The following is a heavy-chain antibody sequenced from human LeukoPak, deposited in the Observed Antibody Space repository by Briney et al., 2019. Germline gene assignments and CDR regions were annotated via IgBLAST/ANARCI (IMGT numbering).Heavy chain of an antibody. Sequence: SETLSLTCTVSGGSISSSSYYWGWIRQPPGKGLEWVGTIYYTGSTYYNPSLKSRVTISVDTSKNQCSLKLSSVTAADTAVYYCARRRGWYPVDYWGQGTLVTVSS. V-gene: IGHV4-39*01. J-gene: IGHJ4*02. CDR2: IYYTGST. CDR3: ARRRGWYPVDY. CDR1: GGSISSSSYY. D-gene: IGHD6-19*01.